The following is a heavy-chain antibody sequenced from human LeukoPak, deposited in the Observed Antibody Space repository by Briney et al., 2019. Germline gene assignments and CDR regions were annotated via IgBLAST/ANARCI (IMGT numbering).Heavy chain of an antibody. CDR3: ARDTGLLWVGELANGMDG. D-gene: IGHD3-10*01. CDR1: GYTFTGYY. V-gene: IGHV1-2*02. CDR2: INPNSGGT. J-gene: IGHJ6*02. Sequence: ASVKVSCKASGYTFTGYYMHWVRQAPGQGLEWMGWINPNSGGTNYAQKLQGRVTMTRDTSISTAYMELSRLRSDDTAVYYCARDTGLLWVGELANGMDGWGQGTTVTVSS.